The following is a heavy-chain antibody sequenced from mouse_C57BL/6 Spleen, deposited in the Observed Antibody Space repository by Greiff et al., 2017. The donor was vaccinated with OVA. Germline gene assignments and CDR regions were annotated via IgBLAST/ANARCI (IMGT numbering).Heavy chain of an antibody. CDR3: ARDGTRIWFAY. Sequence: EVKVVESGGGLVKPGGSLKLSCAASGFTFSDYGMHWVRQAPEKGLEWVAYISSGSSTIYYADTVKGRFTISRDNAKNTLFLQMTSLRSEDTAMYYCARDGTRIWFAYWGQGTLVTVSA. CDR2: ISSGSSTI. V-gene: IGHV5-17*01. CDR1: GFTFSDYG. D-gene: IGHD4-1*01. J-gene: IGHJ3*01.